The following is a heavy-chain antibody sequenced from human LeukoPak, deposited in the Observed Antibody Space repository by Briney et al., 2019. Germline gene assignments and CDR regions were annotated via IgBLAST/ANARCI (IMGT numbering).Heavy chain of an antibody. J-gene: IGHJ6*03. CDR1: GGSISSYY. Sequence: SETLSLTCTVSGGSISSYYWSWIRQPPGKGLEWIGYIYYSGSTNYNPSLKSRVTISVDTSKNQFSLKLSSVTAADTAVYYCARKRGKDCDFWSGYRTEYYYYYMDVWGKGTTVTVSS. D-gene: IGHD3-3*01. CDR2: IYYSGST. CDR3: ARKRGKDCDFWSGYRTEYYYYYMDV. V-gene: IGHV4-59*01.